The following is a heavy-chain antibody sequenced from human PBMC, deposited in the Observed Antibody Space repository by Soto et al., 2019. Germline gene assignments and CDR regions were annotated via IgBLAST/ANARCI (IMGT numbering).Heavy chain of an antibody. J-gene: IGHJ4*02. D-gene: IGHD5-18*01. Sequence: EVQLLESGGGLVQPGGSLRLSCAASGFTFSSYAMSWVRQAPGKGLVWVSAISGSGGSTYYADSVKGRITISRDISKNTLYLQMNSLRAEDTAVYYCAKDAGYSYGSYWGQGTVVTVAS. CDR3: AKDAGYSYGSY. CDR2: ISGSGGST. CDR1: GFTFSSYA. V-gene: IGHV3-23*01.